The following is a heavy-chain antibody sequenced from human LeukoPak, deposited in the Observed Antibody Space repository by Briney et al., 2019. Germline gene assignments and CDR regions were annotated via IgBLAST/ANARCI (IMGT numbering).Heavy chain of an antibody. V-gene: IGHV3-7*01. CDR2: IKQDGSEK. J-gene: IGHJ4*02. CDR3: ARESDSDSLDY. CDR1: GFTFSSYW. Sequence: GGSLRLSCAASGFTFSSYWMSWVRQTPGKGLEWVANIKQDGSEKYYVDSVKGRFTISRDNAKNSLYLQMNSLRAEDTAVYYCARESDSDSLDYWGQGTLVTVSS. D-gene: IGHD2-21*02.